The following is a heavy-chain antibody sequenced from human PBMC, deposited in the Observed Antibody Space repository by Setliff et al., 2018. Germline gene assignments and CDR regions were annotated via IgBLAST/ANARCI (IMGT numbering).Heavy chain of an antibody. CDR2: INHSGST. CDR1: GGSINRDY. V-gene: IGHV4-34*01. Sequence: SETLSLTCSVSGGSINRDYWNWIRQPPGKGLEWIGEINHSGSTNYNQSLKSRVTLSVDTSKNQFSLQLTSVTAADTAIYYCARGGGSVLPNYYYFNYMDVWGKGTTVTAP. J-gene: IGHJ6*03. D-gene: IGHD2-15*01. CDR3: ARGGGSVLPNYYYFNYMDV.